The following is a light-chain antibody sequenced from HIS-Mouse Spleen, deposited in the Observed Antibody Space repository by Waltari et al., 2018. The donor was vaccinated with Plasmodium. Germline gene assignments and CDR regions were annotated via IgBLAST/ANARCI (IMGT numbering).Light chain of an antibody. J-gene: IGLJ2*01. Sequence: QSALTQPASVSGSPGQSITISCPGTSSDVGSYNLVSLYQQHPGKPPKLMIYEGSKRPSGVSNRFSGSKSGNTASLTISGLQAEDEADYYCCSYAGSSTFVVFGGGTKLTVL. CDR1: SSDVGSYNL. CDR2: EGS. CDR3: CSYAGSSTFVV. V-gene: IGLV2-23*03.